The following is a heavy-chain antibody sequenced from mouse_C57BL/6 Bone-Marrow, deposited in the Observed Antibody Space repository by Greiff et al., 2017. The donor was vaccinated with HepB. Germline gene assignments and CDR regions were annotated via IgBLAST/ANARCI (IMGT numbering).Heavy chain of an antibody. CDR3: ARNQARVDLLGYYAMYY. Sequence: VQLQQSGPGLVQPSQSLSITCTVSGFSLTSYGVHWVRQSPGKGLEWLGVIWSGGSTDYNAAFISRLSISKDNSKSQVCCKMNSLQADDTAIYYCARNQARVDLLGYYAMYYWGQGTSVTVSS. CDR1: GFSLTSYG. D-gene: IGHD2-1*01. V-gene: IGHV2-2*01. J-gene: IGHJ4*01. CDR2: IWSGGST.